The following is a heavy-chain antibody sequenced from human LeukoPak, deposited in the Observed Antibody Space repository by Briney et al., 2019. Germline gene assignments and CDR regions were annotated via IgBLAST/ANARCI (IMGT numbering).Heavy chain of an antibody. CDR2: MNPNTTNT. Sequence: ASVKVSCKASGYTFSSYDINWVRQATGQVLEWLGWMNPNTTNTGYAQNFQGRVTMTSDTPMNTAYTELRSLTSEDTGVYYCARGPPESTSSDYWGQGTLVIVSS. V-gene: IGHV1-8*01. J-gene: IGHJ4*02. CDR1: GYTFSSYD. CDR3: ARGPPESTSSDY. D-gene: IGHD2-2*01.